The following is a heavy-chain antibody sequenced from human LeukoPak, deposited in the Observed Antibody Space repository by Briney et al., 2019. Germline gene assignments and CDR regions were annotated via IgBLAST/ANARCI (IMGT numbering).Heavy chain of an antibody. CDR3: AKISDSRSSSDY. CDR2: IGNSGST. CDR1: GFTFSSYG. Sequence: GGSLRLSCAASGFTFSSYGMNWVRQAPGKGPEWVSGIGNSGSTYYADSVKGRFAISRDNSKNTLYLQMNSLRAEDTAVYYCAKISDSRSSSDYWGQGTLVTVSS. D-gene: IGHD6-6*01. J-gene: IGHJ4*02. V-gene: IGHV3-23*01.